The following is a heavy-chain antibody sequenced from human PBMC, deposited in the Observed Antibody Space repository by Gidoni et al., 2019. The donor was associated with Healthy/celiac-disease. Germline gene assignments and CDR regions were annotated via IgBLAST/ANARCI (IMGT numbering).Heavy chain of an antibody. J-gene: IGHJ5*02. V-gene: IGHV3-30*01. CDR3: ARPTTVVVADNWFDP. CDR2: ISYDGSNK. CDR1: GLTFSSDA. Sequence: QVQLVESGGGVLQPGRSLRLSCAAPGLTFSSDAMHWVRQAPGKGLEGVAVISYDGSNKYYADSVKGRFTISRDNSKNTLYLQMNSLRAEDTAVYYCARPTTVVVADNWFDPWGQGTLVTVSS. D-gene: IGHD6-19*01.